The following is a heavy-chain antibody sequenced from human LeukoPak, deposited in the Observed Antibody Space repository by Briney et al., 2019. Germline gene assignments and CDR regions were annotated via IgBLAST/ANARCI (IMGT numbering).Heavy chain of an antibody. Sequence: ASVKVSCKASGYSFRSYAMNWVRQAPGQGLEWMGWINTNTGNPTYAQGFTGRFVFSLDTSVSTAYLQISSLKAEDTAVYYCASPVSDAFDIWGQGTMVTVSS. CDR3: ASPVSDAFDI. J-gene: IGHJ3*02. V-gene: IGHV7-4-1*02. CDR2: INTNTGNP. CDR1: GYSFRSYA.